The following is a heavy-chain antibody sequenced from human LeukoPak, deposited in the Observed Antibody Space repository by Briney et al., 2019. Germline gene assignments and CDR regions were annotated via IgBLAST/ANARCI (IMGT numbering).Heavy chain of an antibody. CDR1: GFTFSSYA. CDR2: ISYDGSNK. J-gene: IGHJ4*02. Sequence: GGSLRLSCAASGFTFSSYAMHWVRQAPGKGLEWVAVISYDGSNKYYADSVKGRFTISRDNSKNTLYLQMNSLRAEDTAVYYCAREPSYSNSGIDYWGQGTLVTVSS. V-gene: IGHV3-30-3*01. D-gene: IGHD4-11*01. CDR3: AREPSYSNSGIDY.